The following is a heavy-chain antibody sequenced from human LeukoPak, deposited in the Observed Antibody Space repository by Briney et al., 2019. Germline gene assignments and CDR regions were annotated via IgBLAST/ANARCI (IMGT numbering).Heavy chain of an antibody. Sequence: GGSLRLSCAASGFIVSSNYMSWVRQAPGKGLEWVSVIYSGGNTNYADSVKGRFTISRDISKNTLYLQMNSLRAEDTAVYYCARDGDYGGNSLDAFDIWGQGTMVAVSS. J-gene: IGHJ3*02. V-gene: IGHV3-53*01. CDR1: GFIVSSNY. D-gene: IGHD4-23*01. CDR3: ARDGDYGGNSLDAFDI. CDR2: IYSGGNT.